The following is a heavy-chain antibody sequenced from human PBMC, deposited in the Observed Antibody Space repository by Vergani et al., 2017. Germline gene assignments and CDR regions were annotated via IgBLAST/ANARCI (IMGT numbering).Heavy chain of an antibody. Sequence: QVQLQESGPGLVKPSETLSLTCTVSGGSISSYYWSWIRQPPGKGLEWIGYIYYSGSTNYNPTLKSRVTISLDTSKDQVSLELSSVTAADTAVYYCARWGRNCGGGSCYSFDPWGQGTLVTVSS. V-gene: IGHV4-59*08. D-gene: IGHD2-15*01. CDR3: ARWGRNCGGGSCYSFDP. CDR1: GGSISSYY. J-gene: IGHJ5*02. CDR2: IYYSGST.